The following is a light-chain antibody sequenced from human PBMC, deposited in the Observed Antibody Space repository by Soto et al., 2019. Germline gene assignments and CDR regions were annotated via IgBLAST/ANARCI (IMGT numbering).Light chain of an antibody. V-gene: IGLV2-14*01. CDR3: SSYTSSITYV. CDR1: SSDVGGYNY. CDR2: EVS. Sequence: QSALTQPASVSGSPGQSITISCTGTSSDVGGYNYVSWYQQHPGKAPKLMIYEVSNRPSGVSNRFSGSKSGNTASLTISGLQAEYEADYYCSSYTSSITYVFGTGTNLTVL. J-gene: IGLJ1*01.